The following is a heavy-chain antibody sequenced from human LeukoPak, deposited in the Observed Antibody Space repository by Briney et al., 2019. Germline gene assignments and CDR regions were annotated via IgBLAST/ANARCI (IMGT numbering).Heavy chain of an antibody. J-gene: IGHJ5*02. D-gene: IGHD3-22*01. V-gene: IGHV4-59*01. Sequence: SETLSLTCAVYGGSFSGYYWSWIRQPPGKGLEWIACISYSGSTKYNPSLKSRVTISVDTPKNQLSLKLSSVTAADTAVYYCAREPGFDSSGYLNWFDPWGQGTLVTVSS. CDR2: ISYSGST. CDR3: AREPGFDSSGYLNWFDP. CDR1: GGSFSGYY.